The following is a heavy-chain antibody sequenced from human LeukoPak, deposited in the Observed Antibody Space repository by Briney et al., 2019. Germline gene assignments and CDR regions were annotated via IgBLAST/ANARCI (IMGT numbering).Heavy chain of an antibody. CDR1: GGSFSGYY. J-gene: IGHJ4*01. CDR2: INHSGST. D-gene: IGHD2-2*01. V-gene: IGHV4-34*01. CDR3: ARLGYCSSTSCPPPDY. Sequence: SETLSLTCAVYGGSFSGYYWSWIRQPPGKGLEWIGEINHSGSTNYNPSLKSRVTISVDTSKNQFSLKLSSVTAADTAVYYCARLGYCSSTSCPPPDYWGQEPWSPSPQ.